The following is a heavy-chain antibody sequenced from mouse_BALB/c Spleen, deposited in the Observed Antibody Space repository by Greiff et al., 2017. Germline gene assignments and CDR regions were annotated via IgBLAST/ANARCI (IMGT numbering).Heavy chain of an antibody. J-gene: IGHJ4*01. D-gene: IGHD2-4*01. V-gene: IGHV5-6-5*01. CDR3: ARYDYDWPYAMDY. CDR1: GFTFSSYA. CDR2: ISSGGST. Sequence: EVQRVESGGGLVKPGGSLKLSCAASGFTFSSYAMSWVRQTPEKRLEWVASISSGGSTYYPDSVKGRFTISRDNARNILYLQMSSLRSEDTAMYYCARYDYDWPYAMDYWGQGTSVTVSS.